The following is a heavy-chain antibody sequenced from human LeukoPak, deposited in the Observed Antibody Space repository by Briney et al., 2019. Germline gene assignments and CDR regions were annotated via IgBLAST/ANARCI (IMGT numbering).Heavy chain of an antibody. CDR2: ISGSGGST. CDR1: GFTFSSYG. Sequence: GGSLRLSCAASGFTFSSYGMSWVRQAPGKGLEWVSAISGSGGSTYYADSVKGRFTISRDNSKNTLYLQMNSLRAEDTAVYYCAKGNFDWLFPFDYWGQGTLVTVSS. V-gene: IGHV3-23*01. J-gene: IGHJ4*02. D-gene: IGHD3-9*01. CDR3: AKGNFDWLFPFDY.